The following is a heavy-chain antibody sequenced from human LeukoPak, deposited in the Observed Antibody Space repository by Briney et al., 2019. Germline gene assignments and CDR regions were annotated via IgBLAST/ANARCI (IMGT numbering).Heavy chain of an antibody. J-gene: IGHJ4*02. V-gene: IGHV3-23*01. CDR3: AIHSGSYYDFSFDY. CDR1: GFTFSSYA. CDR2: ISGSGGST. D-gene: IGHD1-26*01. Sequence: PGGSLRLSCAASGFTFSSYAMSWVRQAPGKGLEWVSAISGSGGSTYYADSVKGRFTISRDNSKNTLYLQMNSLRAEDTAVYYCAIHSGSYYDFSFDYWGQGTLVTVSS.